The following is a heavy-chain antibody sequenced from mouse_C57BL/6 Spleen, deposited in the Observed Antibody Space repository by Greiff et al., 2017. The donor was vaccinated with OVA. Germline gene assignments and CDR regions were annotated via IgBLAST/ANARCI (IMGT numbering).Heavy chain of an antibody. V-gene: IGHV1-26*01. CDR1: GYTFTDYY. Sequence: EVQLQQSGPELVKPGASVKISCKASGYTFTDYYMNWVKQSHGKSLEWIGDINPNNGGTSYNQKFKGKATLTVDKSSSTAYMELRSLTSEDSAVDYCARAPYEYYAMDYWGQGTSVTVSS. D-gene: IGHD2-3*01. J-gene: IGHJ4*01. CDR2: INPNNGGT. CDR3: ARAPYEYYAMDY.